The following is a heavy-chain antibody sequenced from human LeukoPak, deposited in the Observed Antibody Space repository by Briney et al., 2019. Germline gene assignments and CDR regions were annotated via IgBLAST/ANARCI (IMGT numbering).Heavy chain of an antibody. CDR1: GYTFTSYY. CDR2: INPSGGST. Sequence: ASVKVSCKASGYTFTSYYMHWVRQAPGQGLEWMGIINPSGGSTSYAQKFQGRVTMTRDTSTSTVYMELSSLRSEDTAVYYCARDRITAQYNIYYFDHWGQGTLVTVSS. J-gene: IGHJ4*02. V-gene: IGHV1-46*01. D-gene: IGHD3-9*01. CDR3: ARDRITAQYNIYYFDH.